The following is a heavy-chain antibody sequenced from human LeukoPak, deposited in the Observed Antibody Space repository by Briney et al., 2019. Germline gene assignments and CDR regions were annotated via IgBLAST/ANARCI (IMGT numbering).Heavy chain of an antibody. CDR1: GFTFSGSA. Sequence: GGSLKLSCAASGFTFSGSAMHWFRQASGKGLEWVGRIRSNANSYATAYAASVKGRFTISRDDSKNTAYLQMNSLKTEDTAVYYCTRLLISGSGSNDAFDIWGQGTMVTVSS. V-gene: IGHV3-73*01. J-gene: IGHJ3*02. D-gene: IGHD6-19*01. CDR3: TRLLISGSGSNDAFDI. CDR2: IRSNANSYAT.